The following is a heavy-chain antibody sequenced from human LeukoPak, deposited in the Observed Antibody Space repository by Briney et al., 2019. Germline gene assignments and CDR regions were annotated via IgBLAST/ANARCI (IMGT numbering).Heavy chain of an antibody. J-gene: IGHJ6*01. CDR1: GFPFSSYA. D-gene: IGHD3-16*01. Sequence: GGSLRLSCSASGFPFSSYAMHWVRQAPGKGLEYVSSISDSGGSTYYADSVKGRFTISRDNAKNTLSLQMSSLRAEDTAVYFCVRESSLGPYGLEVWGQGTTVTVS. V-gene: IGHV3-64D*09. CDR2: ISDSGGST. CDR3: VRESSLGPYGLEV.